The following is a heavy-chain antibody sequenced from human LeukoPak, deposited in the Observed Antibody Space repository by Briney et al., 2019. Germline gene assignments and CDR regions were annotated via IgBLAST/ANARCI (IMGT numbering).Heavy chain of an antibody. CDR1: GFTFSSYW. D-gene: IGHD2-2*01. CDR3: ARSVQLLRAFDI. CDR2: INSDGSST. Sequence: GGSLRLSCAASGFTFSSYWLHWVRQAPGKGLVWVSRINSDGSSTSYADSVKGRFTISRDNAKNTLYLQMNSLRAEDTAVYYCARSVQLLRAFDIWGQGTMVTVSS. J-gene: IGHJ3*02. V-gene: IGHV3-74*01.